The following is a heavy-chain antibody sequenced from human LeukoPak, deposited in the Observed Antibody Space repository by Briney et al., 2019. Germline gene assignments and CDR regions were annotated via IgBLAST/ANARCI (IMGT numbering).Heavy chain of an antibody. D-gene: IGHD1-26*01. CDR1: GFTFSSYW. V-gene: IGHV3-74*01. CDR3: ARGPPVGAFHY. Sequence: GGSLRLSCAASGFTFSSYWMHWVRQAPGKGLVWVSRINSDGSSTSYADSVKGRFTISRDNAKNTLYLQMNSLRAEDTAVYYFARGPPVGAFHYWGRGTLVTVSS. CDR2: INSDGSST. J-gene: IGHJ4*02.